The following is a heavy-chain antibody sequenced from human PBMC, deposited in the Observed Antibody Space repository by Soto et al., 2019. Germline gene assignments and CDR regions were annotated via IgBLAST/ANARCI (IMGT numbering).Heavy chain of an antibody. CDR1: GYTFTNHY. D-gene: IGHD4-17*01. J-gene: IGHJ6*02. CDR3: ARGRTVNFYGMDV. V-gene: IGHV1-2*02. CDR2: INPHSGDT. Sequence: QVQLVQSGAEVKKPGASVKVSYVASGYTFTNHYIHWVRQAPGQGLEWMGWINPHSGDTIYAQKFQGRVTLTRDTSVSTAYVELSRLRSDDTAVYYCARGRTVNFYGMDVWGPGTTGTVFS.